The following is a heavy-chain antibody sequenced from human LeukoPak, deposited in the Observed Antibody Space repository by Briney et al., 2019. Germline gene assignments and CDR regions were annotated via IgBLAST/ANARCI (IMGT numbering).Heavy chain of an antibody. CDR1: GGSLSSGSYY. CDR2: IYTSGST. D-gene: IGHD6-13*01. J-gene: IGHJ4*02. V-gene: IGHV4-61*02. CDR3: ARDGASSSWGYFDY. Sequence: SQTLSLTCTVSGGSLSSGSYYWSWIRQPAGKGLEWIGRIYTSGSTNYNPSLKSRVTISVDTSKNQFSLKLSSVTAADTAVYYCARDGASSSWGYFDYWGQGTLVTVSS.